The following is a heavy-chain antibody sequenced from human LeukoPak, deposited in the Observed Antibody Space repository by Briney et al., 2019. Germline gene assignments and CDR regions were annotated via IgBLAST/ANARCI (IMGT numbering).Heavy chain of an antibody. CDR2: FYPADSDT. V-gene: IGHV5-51*01. D-gene: IGHD6-13*01. CDR3: ARHGQQLVGDY. Sequence: GESLKISCKGFGYSFTNYWIGWVRQMPGKGLEWMGIFYPADSDTRYNPAFQGQVTMSADKSISTAYLKWSSLKASDTAMYYCARHGQQLVGDYWGEGTLVTVSS. J-gene: IGHJ4*02. CDR1: GYSFTNYW.